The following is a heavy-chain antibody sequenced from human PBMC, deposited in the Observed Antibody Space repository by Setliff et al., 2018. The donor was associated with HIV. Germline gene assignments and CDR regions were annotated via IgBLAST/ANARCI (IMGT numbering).Heavy chain of an antibody. CDR2: IYPGDSDT. Sequence: GASLTISCKGSGYSFTNYWIAWLRQMPGKGLEWMGIIYPGDSDTRYSPSFQGQVTISADKSISTAYLQWSSLKASDTAMYYCARHGQYGSGSYYNRPFDFWGQGTLVTVSS. D-gene: IGHD3-10*01. V-gene: IGHV5-51*01. CDR3: ARHGQYGSGSYYNRPFDF. CDR1: GYSFTNYW. J-gene: IGHJ4*02.